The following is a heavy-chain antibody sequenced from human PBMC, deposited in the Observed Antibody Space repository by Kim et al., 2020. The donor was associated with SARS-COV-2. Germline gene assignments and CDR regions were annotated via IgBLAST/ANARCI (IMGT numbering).Heavy chain of an antibody. CDR2: INAGNGNT. CDR1: GYTFTSYA. D-gene: IGHD4-17*01. Sequence: ASVKVSCKPSGYTFTSYAMHWVRQAPGQRLEWMGWINAGNGNTKYSQKFQGRVTITRDTSASTAYMELSSLRSEDTAVYYCARLAVTSHFDYWGQGTLVTVSS. CDR3: ARLAVTSHFDY. J-gene: IGHJ4*02. V-gene: IGHV1-3*01.